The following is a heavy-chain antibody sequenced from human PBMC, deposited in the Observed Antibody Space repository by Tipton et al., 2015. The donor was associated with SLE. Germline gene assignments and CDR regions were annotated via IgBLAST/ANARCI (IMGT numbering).Heavy chain of an antibody. V-gene: IGHV4-59*11. CDR1: GGSFSSHY. Sequence: TLSLTCSVSGGSFSSHYWSWLRQPPGKGLEWIGEINHSGSTNFNPSLKSRVTISLDTSKNQFSLKLGSVTAADTAIYYCAREAGETSSWYYPLDHWGQGTLVTVSS. D-gene: IGHD3-22*01. CDR3: AREAGETSSWYYPLDH. CDR2: INHSGST. J-gene: IGHJ4*02.